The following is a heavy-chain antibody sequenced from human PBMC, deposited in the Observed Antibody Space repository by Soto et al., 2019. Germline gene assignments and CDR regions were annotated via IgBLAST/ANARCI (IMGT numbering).Heavy chain of an antibody. J-gene: IGHJ4*02. CDR3: ARHVTGTLDY. D-gene: IGHD1-20*01. Sequence: SETLSLTCTVSGGSISSSSYYWGWIRQPPGKGLEWIGSIYYSGSTYYNPSLKSRVTISVDTSKNQFSLKLSSVTAADTAVYYRARHVTGTLDYWGQGTLVTVSS. V-gene: IGHV4-39*01. CDR1: GGSISSSSYY. CDR2: IYYSGST.